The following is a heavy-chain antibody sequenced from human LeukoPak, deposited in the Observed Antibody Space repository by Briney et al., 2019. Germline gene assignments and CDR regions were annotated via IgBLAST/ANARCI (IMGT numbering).Heavy chain of an antibody. CDR2: ISSSSSYI. V-gene: IGHV3-21*01. D-gene: IGHD4-11*01. CDR3: AKSTTVTTQQRGYFDY. J-gene: IGHJ4*02. CDR1: GFTFSSYS. Sequence: PGRSLRLSCAASGFTFSSYSMNWVRQAPGKGLEWVSSISSSSSYIYYADSVKGRFTISRDNAKNSLYLQMNSLRAEDTAVYYCAKSTTVTTQQRGYFDYWGQGTLVTVSS.